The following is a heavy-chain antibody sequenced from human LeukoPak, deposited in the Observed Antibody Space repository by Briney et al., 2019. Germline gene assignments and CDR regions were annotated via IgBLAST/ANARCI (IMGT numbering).Heavy chain of an antibody. D-gene: IGHD3-10*01. J-gene: IGHJ4*02. CDR3: ASYYHGFDY. V-gene: IGHV4-4*02. CDR1: GGSISSSNW. CDR2: IFHSGST. Sequence: PSETLSLTCAVSGGSISSSNWWSWVRQPPGKGLEFIGEIFHSGSTNYNPSLKSRVTLSVDKSKNQFSLKLSSVTAADTAVYYCASYYHGFDYWGQGTLVTVSS.